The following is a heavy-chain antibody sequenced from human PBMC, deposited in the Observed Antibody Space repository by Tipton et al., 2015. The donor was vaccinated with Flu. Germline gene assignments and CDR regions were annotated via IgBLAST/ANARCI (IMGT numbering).Heavy chain of an antibody. Sequence: PGLVKPSETLSLTCAVSGYSISSGYYWGWIRQPPGKGLEWIGSIYHSGSTYYNPSLKSRVTISVDTSKNQFSLKLSSVTAADTAVYYCARHGYYDILTGYYSWFGPWGQGTLVTVSS. CDR2: IYHSGST. D-gene: IGHD3-9*01. J-gene: IGHJ5*02. V-gene: IGHV4-38-2*01. CDR3: ARHGYYDILTGYYSWFGP. CDR1: GYSISSGYY.